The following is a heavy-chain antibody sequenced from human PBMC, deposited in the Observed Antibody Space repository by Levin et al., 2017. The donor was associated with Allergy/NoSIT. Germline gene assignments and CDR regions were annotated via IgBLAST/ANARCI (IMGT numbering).Heavy chain of an antibody. Sequence: GGSLRLSCTASGFTFGDYAMSWFRQAPGKGLEWVGFIRSKAYGGTTEYAASVKGRFTISRDDSKSIAYLQMNSLKTEDTAVYYCTRGSPGTGTTRVRAFDIWGQGTMVTVSS. D-gene: IGHD1-1*01. V-gene: IGHV3-49*03. CDR3: TRGSPGTGTTRVRAFDI. CDR2: IRSKAYGGTT. J-gene: IGHJ3*02. CDR1: GFTFGDYA.